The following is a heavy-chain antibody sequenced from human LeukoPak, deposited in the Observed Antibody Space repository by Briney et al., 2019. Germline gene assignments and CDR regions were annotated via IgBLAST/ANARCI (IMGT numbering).Heavy chain of an antibody. V-gene: IGHV3-11*06. CDR2: ISSSSSYT. CDR1: GGSFSDYY. CDR3: ARVGEAVAGLDY. D-gene: IGHD3-16*01. J-gene: IGHJ4*02. Sequence: LSLTCAVYGGSFSDYYMSWIRQAPGKGLEWVSYISSSSSYTNYADSVKGRFTISRDNAKNSLYLQMNSLRAEDTAVYYCARVGEAVAGLDYWGQGTLVTVSS.